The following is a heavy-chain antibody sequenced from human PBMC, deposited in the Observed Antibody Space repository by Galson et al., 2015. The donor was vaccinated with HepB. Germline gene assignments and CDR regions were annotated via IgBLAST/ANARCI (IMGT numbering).Heavy chain of an antibody. D-gene: IGHD3-16*01. J-gene: IGHJ4*02. CDR3: AKQRPNYDHKGSIDY. CDR1: EFTFSMYG. V-gene: IGHV3-30*18. Sequence: SLRLSCAASEFTFSMYGMYWVRQAPGKGLEWVAAISYDSTGKYYADSVRGRFTISRDSSKNTLSPQLNDLRVDDTAVYYCAKQRPNYDHKGSIDYWGQGTLVIVSS. CDR2: ISYDSTGK.